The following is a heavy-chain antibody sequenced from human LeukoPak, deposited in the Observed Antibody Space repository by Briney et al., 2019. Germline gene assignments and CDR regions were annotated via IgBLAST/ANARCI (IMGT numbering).Heavy chain of an antibody. J-gene: IGHJ4*02. V-gene: IGHV4-4*07. Sequence: SETLSLTCTVSGGSISSYYWSWIRQPAGKGLEWIGRIYTSGSTNYNPSLKSRVTMSVDTSKNQFSLKLSSVTAADTAVYYCACYARGYSSGWYSDYWGQGTLVTVSS. CDR3: ACYARGYSSGWYSDY. CDR1: GGSISSYY. CDR2: IYTSGST. D-gene: IGHD6-19*01.